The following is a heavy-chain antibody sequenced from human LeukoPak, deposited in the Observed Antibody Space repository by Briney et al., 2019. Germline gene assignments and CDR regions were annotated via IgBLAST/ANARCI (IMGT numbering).Heavy chain of an antibody. V-gene: IGHV4-30-4*01. CDR2: IYYSGST. CDR1: GGPINNYY. D-gene: IGHD5-12*01. J-gene: IGHJ4*02. Sequence: PSETLSLTCTVSGGPINNYYWSWIRQPPGKGLEWIGYIYYSGSTYYNPSLKSRVTISVDTSKNQFSLKLSSVTAADTAVYYCARDSGGYDSGIDYWGQGTLVTVSS. CDR3: ARDSGGYDSGIDY.